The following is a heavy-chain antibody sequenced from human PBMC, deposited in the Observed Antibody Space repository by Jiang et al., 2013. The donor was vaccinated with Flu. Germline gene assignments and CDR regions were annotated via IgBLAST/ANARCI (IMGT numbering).Heavy chain of an antibody. Sequence: ESGAEVKKPGASVKVSCKASGYTFTSYYMHWVRQAPGQGLEWMGGIIPIFGTAKYAQKFQGRVTITADISTSTVYMEVSSLRSEDTAIYFCARGPDSSAYYYFYWGQGTLVTVSS. CDR1: GYTFTSYY. CDR3: ARGPDSSAYYYFY. V-gene: IGHV1-69*06. J-gene: IGHJ4*02. D-gene: IGHD3-22*01. CDR2: IIPIFGTA.